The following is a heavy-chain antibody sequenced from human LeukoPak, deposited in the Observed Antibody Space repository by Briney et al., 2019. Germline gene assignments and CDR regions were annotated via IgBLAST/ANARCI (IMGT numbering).Heavy chain of an antibody. Sequence: ASVKVSCKASGYTFTSYDINWVRQATGQGLEWMGWMNPNSGDTGYAQRFQGRVTMTRNTSISTAYMELSSLRSEDTAVYFCARGLPMTTVVTPWYFDLWGRGTLVTVSS. J-gene: IGHJ2*01. CDR1: GYTFTSYD. CDR2: MNPNSGDT. CDR3: ARGLPMTTVVTPWYFDL. D-gene: IGHD4-23*01. V-gene: IGHV1-8*01.